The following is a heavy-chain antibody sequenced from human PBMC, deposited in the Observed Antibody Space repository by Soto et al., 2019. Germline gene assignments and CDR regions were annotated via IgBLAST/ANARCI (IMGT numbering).Heavy chain of an antibody. CDR3: AKDRYCSSTSCYTGGFDY. V-gene: IGHV3-23*01. Sequence: EVQLLESGGGLVQPGGSLSLSCAGSGFTFYSYAMSWVRQAPGTGLEWVSAISGSGGSTYYADSVKGRFTISRDNSKNTLYLQMNSLRAEDTAVYYCAKDRYCSSTSCYTGGFDYWGQGTLVTVSS. D-gene: IGHD2-2*02. CDR1: GFTFYSYA. CDR2: ISGSGGST. J-gene: IGHJ4*02.